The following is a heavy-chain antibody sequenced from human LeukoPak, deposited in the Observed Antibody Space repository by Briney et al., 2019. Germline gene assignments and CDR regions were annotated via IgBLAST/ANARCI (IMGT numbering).Heavy chain of an antibody. CDR3: ARDLLWFGELLYYYYGMDV. J-gene: IGHJ6*02. Sequence: PGGSLRLSCVASGFTFKNYGMHWVRQAPGKGLEWVAVIWYDGSNKYYADSVKGRFTISRDNSKNTLYLQMNSLRAEDTAVYYCARDLLWFGELLYYYYGMDVWGQGTTVTVSS. CDR2: IWYDGSNK. CDR1: GFTFKNYG. V-gene: IGHV3-33*08. D-gene: IGHD3-10*01.